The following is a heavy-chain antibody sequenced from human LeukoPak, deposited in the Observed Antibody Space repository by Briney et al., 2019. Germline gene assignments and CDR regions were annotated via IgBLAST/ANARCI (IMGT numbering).Heavy chain of an antibody. CDR3: ARDNIPGIAVADTPGDY. V-gene: IGHV4-61*02. D-gene: IGHD6-19*01. J-gene: IGHJ4*02. Sequence: PSETLSLTCTVSGGSISSGSYYWSWIRRPAGKGLEWIGRIYTSGSTNYNPSLKSRVTISVDTSKNQFSLKLSSVTAADTAVYYCARDNIPGIAVADTPGDYWGQGTLVTVSS. CDR2: IYTSGST. CDR1: GGSISSGSYY.